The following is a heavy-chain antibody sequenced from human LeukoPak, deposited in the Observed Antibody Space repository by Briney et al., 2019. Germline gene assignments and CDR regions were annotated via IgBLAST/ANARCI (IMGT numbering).Heavy chain of an antibody. V-gene: IGHV3-23*01. J-gene: IGHJ4*02. CDR1: GFTFSSHA. CDR3: AKRGPVYSASPGNYFDY. D-gene: IGHD3-10*01. Sequence: GGSLRLSCVGSGFTFSSHAMSWVRRAPEKGLEWVSGIYESGQTTHYADSVKGRFTISRDNSKNTLYLQMNSLRAEDTAAYYCAKRGPVYSASPGNYFDYWGQGTLVTVSS. CDR2: IYESGQTT.